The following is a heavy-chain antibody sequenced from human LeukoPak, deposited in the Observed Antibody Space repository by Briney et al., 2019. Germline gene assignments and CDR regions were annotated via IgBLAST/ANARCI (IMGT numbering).Heavy chain of an antibody. J-gene: IGHJ6*03. CDR3: ARMYYGSGSRALHYYYYYYMDV. V-gene: IGHV1-69*13. CDR1: GGTFSSYA. D-gene: IGHD3-10*01. Sequence: ASVKVSCKASGGTFSSYAISWVRQAPGQGLEWMGGIIPIFGTANYAQKFQGRVTITADESTSTAYMELSSLRSEDTAVYYCARMYYGSGSRALHYYYYYYMDVWGKGTTVTISS. CDR2: IIPIFGTA.